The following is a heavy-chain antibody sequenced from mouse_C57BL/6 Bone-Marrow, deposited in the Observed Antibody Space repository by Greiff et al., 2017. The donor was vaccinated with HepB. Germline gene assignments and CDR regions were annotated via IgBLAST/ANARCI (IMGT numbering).Heavy chain of an antibody. Sequence: VQLQQPGAELVRPGPSVKLSCKASGYTFTSYWMHWVKQRPGQGLEWIGVIDPSDSYTNYNQKFKGKATLTVDTSSSTAYMQLSSLTSEDSAVYYCARRRERYDYDIGYFDVWGTGTTVTVSS. CDR3: ARRRERYDYDIGYFDV. CDR2: IDPSDSYT. CDR1: GYTFTSYW. J-gene: IGHJ1*03. V-gene: IGHV1-59*01. D-gene: IGHD2-4*01.